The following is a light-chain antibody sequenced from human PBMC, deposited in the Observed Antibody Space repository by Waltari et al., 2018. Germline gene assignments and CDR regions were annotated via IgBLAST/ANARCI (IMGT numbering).Light chain of an antibody. CDR1: QTFSSNY. V-gene: IGKV3-20*01. J-gene: IGKJ4*01. Sequence: IVLTQSPGTLSLAPGERATLSCRASQTFSSNYLAWYQQKPGQPPRLLIYGASSSATGIPDRFSGSGSGTDFTLTISRLEPEDFALYYCQQYSSSPRLTFGGGTKVEVK. CDR2: GAS. CDR3: QQYSSSPRLT.